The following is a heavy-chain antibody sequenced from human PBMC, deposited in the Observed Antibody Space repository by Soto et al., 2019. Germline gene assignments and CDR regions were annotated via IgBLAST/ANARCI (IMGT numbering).Heavy chain of an antibody. D-gene: IGHD6-13*01. CDR3: ARDLAAVPRAFDY. CDR1: GGSISSYF. Sequence: SETLSLTCTVSGGSISSYFYIWVRQPPGKGLEWIGSVYYTGTTDYNPSLKSRVTISVDTSKTQFSLNLRSVIAADTAVYYCARDLAAVPRAFDYWGRGTLVTVSS. J-gene: IGHJ4*02. CDR2: VYYTGTT. V-gene: IGHV4-59*01.